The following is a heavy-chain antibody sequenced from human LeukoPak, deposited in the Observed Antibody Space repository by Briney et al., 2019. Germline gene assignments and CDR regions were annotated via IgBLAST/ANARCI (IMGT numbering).Heavy chain of an antibody. D-gene: IGHD5-18*01. CDR3: ARGGYRFGYAAY. CDR2: IYSDGST. J-gene: IGHJ4*02. Sequence: GGSLRLSCAASGFTFNTYTMNWVRQAPGKGLEWVSIIYSDGSTYYADSVRGRFTISRDISKNTLSLQMNNLRAEDTAVYYCARGGYRFGYAAYWGQGSLVTVSS. V-gene: IGHV3-53*01. CDR1: GFTFNTYT.